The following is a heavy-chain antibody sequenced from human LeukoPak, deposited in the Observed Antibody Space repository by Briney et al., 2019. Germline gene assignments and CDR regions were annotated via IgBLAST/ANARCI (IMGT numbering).Heavy chain of an antibody. CDR3: ATAVGATYLDWYFDL. V-gene: IGHV1-46*01. J-gene: IGHJ2*01. CDR2: INPSGGST. Sequence: LVASVKVSCKASGYTFTSYYMHWVRQAPGQGLEWMGIINPSGGSTSYAQKFQGRVTMTEDTSTDTAYMELSSLRSEDTAVYYCATAVGATYLDWYFDLWGRGTLVTVSS. D-gene: IGHD1-26*01. CDR1: GYTFTSYY.